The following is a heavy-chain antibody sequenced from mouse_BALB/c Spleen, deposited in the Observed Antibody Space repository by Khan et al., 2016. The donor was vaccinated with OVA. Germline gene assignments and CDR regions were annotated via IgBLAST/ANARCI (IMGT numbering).Heavy chain of an antibody. J-gene: IGHJ4*01. Sequence: EVQLQESGPGLVKPSQSLSLTCTVTGYSITSDYAWNWIRQFPGNKLEWMGYISYSGSTSYNPSLKSRISITRDTSKNQFFLQLNSVTTEDTATYDCARDYDYHYYAMDYWGQGTSVTVSS. CDR2: ISYSGST. CDR3: ARDYDYHYYAMDY. CDR1: GYSITSDYA. D-gene: IGHD2-4*01. V-gene: IGHV3-2*02.